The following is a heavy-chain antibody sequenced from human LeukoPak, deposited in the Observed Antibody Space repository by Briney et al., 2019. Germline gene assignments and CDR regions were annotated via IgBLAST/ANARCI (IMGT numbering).Heavy chain of an antibody. CDR1: GGSISSSSYC. V-gene: IGHV4-39*01. CDR3: ARQYSGDSRSPFFDY. Sequence: PSETLSLTCTVPGGSISSSSYCWGWIRQPPGKGLEWIGSVCYSGSTYYNPSLKSRVTISVDTSKNQFSLKLSSVTAADTAVYYCARQYSGDSRSPFFDYWGQGTLVTVSS. J-gene: IGHJ4*02. D-gene: IGHD5-18*01. CDR2: VCYSGST.